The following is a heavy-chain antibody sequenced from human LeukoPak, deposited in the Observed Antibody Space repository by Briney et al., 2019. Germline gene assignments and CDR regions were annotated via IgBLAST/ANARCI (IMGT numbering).Heavy chain of an antibody. V-gene: IGHV4-38-2*01. Sequence: GSLRLSCVASGFTFDDYAMHWIRQPPGKGLEWTGSIDHSGSTYYNPSLKSRITISVDTSKNQFSLKLISVTAADTAVYYCARSDGYGLVDIWGQGTMVTVSS. D-gene: IGHD3-10*01. CDR1: GFTFDDYA. CDR3: ARSDGYGLVDI. J-gene: IGHJ3*02. CDR2: IDHSGST.